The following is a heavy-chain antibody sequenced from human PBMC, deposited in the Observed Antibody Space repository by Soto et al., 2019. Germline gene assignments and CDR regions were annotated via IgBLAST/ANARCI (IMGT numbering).Heavy chain of an antibody. D-gene: IGHD6-6*01. J-gene: IGHJ6*02. V-gene: IGHV1-46*01. CDR2: INPSGGST. CDR1: GYTFTSYY. Sequence: ASVKVSCKASGYTFTSYYMHWVRQAPGQGLEWMGIINPSGGSTSSAKKFQGRVTMTRETSTSTVYMELSSLRSEDTAVYYCARTGSSSSGGSPQYYYYYGMAVWGQGTTDT. CDR3: ARTGSSSSGGSPQYYYYYGMAV.